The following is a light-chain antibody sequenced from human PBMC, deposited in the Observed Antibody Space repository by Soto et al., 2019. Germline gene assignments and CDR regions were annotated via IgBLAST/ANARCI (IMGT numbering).Light chain of an antibody. J-gene: IGLJ1*01. CDR3: ISYTDRQSYL. V-gene: IGLV2-14*03. CDR1: SSDIGSYDH. Sequence: QSVRTQPASVSGSPGQSITVSCSGTSSDIGSYDHVAWYQQFPGKSPKLIIYAVSDRPSGVSDRFSGSKSGISASLTISGLQTEDEADYYCISYTDRQSYLIGTRTKVTVL. CDR2: AVS.